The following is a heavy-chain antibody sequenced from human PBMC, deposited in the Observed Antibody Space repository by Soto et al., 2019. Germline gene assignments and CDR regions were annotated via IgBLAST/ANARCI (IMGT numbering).Heavy chain of an antibody. CDR3: ARIPTFYGILGGSDET. V-gene: IGHV4-31*02. CDR2: IYASGRT. J-gene: IGHJ4*02. Sequence: WTWVRQHPGKGLEWIGYIYASGRTYYTPSLKSRVSISVDTSKNQFSLKLSSVAAADTAVYYCARIPTFYGILGGSDETWGQEILAPVSP. D-gene: IGHD3-9*01.